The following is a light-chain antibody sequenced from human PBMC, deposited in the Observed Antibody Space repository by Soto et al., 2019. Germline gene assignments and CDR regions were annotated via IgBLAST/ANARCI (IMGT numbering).Light chain of an antibody. Sequence: EIVLTQSPATLSLSPGERATLSCRASQSISSQLAWYQQKPGQAPRLLIHDASNRATGIPARFSGSGSSTDFTLTISSLEPEDFAVYYCQVYGRSPWTFGQGTKVEIK. CDR2: DAS. V-gene: IGKV3-11*01. CDR1: QSISSQ. CDR3: QVYGRSPWT. J-gene: IGKJ1*01.